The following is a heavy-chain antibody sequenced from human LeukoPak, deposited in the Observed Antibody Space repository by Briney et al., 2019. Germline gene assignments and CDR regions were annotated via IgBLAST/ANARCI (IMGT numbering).Heavy chain of an antibody. J-gene: IGHJ4*02. D-gene: IGHD2-15*01. CDR2: IYTSGST. CDR1: GGSISSGSYY. CDR3: ARESIGYCSGGSCYGFDY. V-gene: IGHV4-61*02. Sequence: SETLSLTCTVSGGSISSGSYYWSWIRQPAGKGLEWIGRIYTSGSTNYNPSLKSRVTISVDTSKNQFSLKLSSVTAADTAVYYCARESIGYCSGGSCYGFDYWGQGTLVTVSS.